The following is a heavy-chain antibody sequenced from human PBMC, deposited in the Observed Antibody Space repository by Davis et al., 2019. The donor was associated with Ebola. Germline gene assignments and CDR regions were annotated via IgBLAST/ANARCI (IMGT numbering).Heavy chain of an antibody. Sequence: SETLSLTCTVSGASISSYYWGWIRQPPGKGLEWFGYIYNSGSTNNNPSLKSRVIISVDTSKNQFSLKLSSVTAADTAVYYCARVGYGGNSDLYYYYYYMDVWGKGTTVTVSS. J-gene: IGHJ6*03. CDR2: IYNSGST. CDR1: GASISSYY. D-gene: IGHD4-23*01. V-gene: IGHV4-59*01. CDR3: ARVGYGGNSDLYYYYYYMDV.